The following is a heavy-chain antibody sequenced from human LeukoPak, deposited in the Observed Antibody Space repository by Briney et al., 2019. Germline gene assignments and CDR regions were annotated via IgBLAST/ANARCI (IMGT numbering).Heavy chain of an antibody. D-gene: IGHD6-13*01. V-gene: IGHV4-30-2*02. Sequence: SETLSLTCAVSGGSISSGSYSWSWIRQPPGKGLEWIGYIYPRGSTYYNPSLKSRVILSLDKSANQFSLNLSSVTAADTAVYYCARYRRSAAAGFDYWGQGTLVTVSS. J-gene: IGHJ4*02. CDR3: ARYRRSAAAGFDY. CDR2: IYPRGST. CDR1: GGSISSGSYS.